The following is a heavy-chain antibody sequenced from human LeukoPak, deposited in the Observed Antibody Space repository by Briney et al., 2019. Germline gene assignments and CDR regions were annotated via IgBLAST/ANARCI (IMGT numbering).Heavy chain of an antibody. Sequence: GGSLRLSCAASGFTVSSNYMSWVRQAPGKGLEWVSGIRGSGSTTYYADSVKGRFTISRVNSKNMLFLQMNSLRVEDTAIYYCAKTQGSGVVRYYSDYWGQGTLVTVSS. D-gene: IGHD3-10*01. V-gene: IGHV3-23*01. J-gene: IGHJ4*02. CDR3: AKTQGSGVVRYYSDY. CDR2: IRGSGSTT. CDR1: GFTVSSNY.